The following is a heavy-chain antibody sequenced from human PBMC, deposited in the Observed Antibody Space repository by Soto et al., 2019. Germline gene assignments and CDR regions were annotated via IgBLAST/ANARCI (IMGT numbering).Heavy chain of an antibody. V-gene: IGHV5-51*01. J-gene: IGHJ4*02. D-gene: IGHD3-10*01. CDR3: ARERAYPYGSGRYPGY. CDR1: GYSFTTYW. Sequence: PGESLKISCKCSGYSFTTYWIGWVRQMPGKGLEWMGIIYPGDSDTRYSPSFQGQVTISADKSITTAYLQWSSLKASDTAMYYCARERAYPYGSGRYPGYWGQGTLVTVAS. CDR2: IYPGDSDT.